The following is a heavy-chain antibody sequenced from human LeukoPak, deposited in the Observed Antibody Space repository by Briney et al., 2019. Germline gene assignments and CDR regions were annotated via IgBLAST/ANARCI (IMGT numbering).Heavy chain of an antibody. V-gene: IGHV4-4*07. CDR1: GDSTGNYF. J-gene: IGHJ4*02. CDR2: THSSGST. Sequence: PSETLSLTCNISGDSTGNYFWNWIRQPAGKRLEWIRRTHSSGSTYYNPSLQGRVTMSLDTSKNQFSLKLRSVAAADTAVYYCARAYSPGWVGYYFDYWGQGTLVTVSS. CDR3: ARAYSPGWVGYYFDY. D-gene: IGHD6-19*01.